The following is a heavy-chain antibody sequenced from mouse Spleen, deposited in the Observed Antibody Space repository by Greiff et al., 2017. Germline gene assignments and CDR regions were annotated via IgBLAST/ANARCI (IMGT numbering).Heavy chain of an antibody. J-gene: IGHJ4*01. Sequence: EVKLMESGGGLVKPGGSLKLSCAASGFTFSSYAMSWVRQSPEKRLEWVAEISSGGSYTYYPDTVTGRFTISRDNAKNTLYLEMSSLRSEDTAMYYCASYGNSYAMDYWGQGTSVTVSS. D-gene: IGHD2-1*01. CDR2: ISSGGSYT. CDR1: GFTFSSYA. CDR3: ASYGNSYAMDY. V-gene: IGHV5-9-4*01.